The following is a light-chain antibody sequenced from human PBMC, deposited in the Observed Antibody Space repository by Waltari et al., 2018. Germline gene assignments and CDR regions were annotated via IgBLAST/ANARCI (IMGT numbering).Light chain of an antibody. V-gene: IGKV1-39*01. CDR1: QRISTY. CDR2: SIS. J-gene: IGKJ2*01. CDR3: QQNFRFPYT. Sequence: DIEMTQSPSSLSASVGDRVSSTCRGSQRISTYINWYQQKPGRAPKLLIDSISRLQSGVPSRFSGSGSGADFTLTISSLHPEDFATYYCQQNFRFPYTFGQGTKLEIK.